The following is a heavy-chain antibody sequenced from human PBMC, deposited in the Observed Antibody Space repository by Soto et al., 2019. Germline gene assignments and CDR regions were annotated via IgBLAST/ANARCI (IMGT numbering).Heavy chain of an antibody. V-gene: IGHV4-31*03. Sequence: HVQLQESGPRRVRPSETLSLTCNVSGDPINSGGFYWSWVRQPPGNGLEWIANIHYSGATYYNLSLKRRVTISMDPSENNFSRGLPFATAADTAVYYCGRYYVFWSYGMDVWGQGITVTVSS. CDR1: GDPINSGGFY. J-gene: IGHJ6*02. CDR2: IHYSGAT. CDR3: GRYYVFWSYGMDV. D-gene: IGHD3-3*01.